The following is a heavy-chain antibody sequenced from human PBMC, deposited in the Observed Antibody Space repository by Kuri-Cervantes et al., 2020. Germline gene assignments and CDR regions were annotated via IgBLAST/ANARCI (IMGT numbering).Heavy chain of an antibody. D-gene: IGHD3-22*01. V-gene: IGHV1-69*06. CDR2: IIPIFGTA. CDR1: GGTFSSYA. Sequence: SVKVSCKASGGTFSSYAISWVRQAPGQGLEWMGGIIPIFGTANYAQKFQGRVTMTEDTSTDTAYMELSSLRSEDTAVYYCARSEGGYYAGVDYWGQGTLVTVSS. CDR3: ARSEGGYYAGVDY. J-gene: IGHJ4*02.